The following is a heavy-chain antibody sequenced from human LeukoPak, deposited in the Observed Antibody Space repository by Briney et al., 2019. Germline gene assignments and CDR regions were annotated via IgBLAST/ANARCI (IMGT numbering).Heavy chain of an antibody. J-gene: IGHJ4*02. Sequence: SETLSLTCAVYGGSFSGYYWSWIRQPPGKGLEWIGEINHSGSTNYNPSLKSRVTISVDTSKNQFSLKLSSVTAAGTAVYYCARVRRITMVRGAYFDYWGQGTLVTVSS. D-gene: IGHD3-10*01. CDR1: GGSFSGYY. CDR3: ARVRRITMVRGAYFDY. V-gene: IGHV4-34*01. CDR2: INHSGST.